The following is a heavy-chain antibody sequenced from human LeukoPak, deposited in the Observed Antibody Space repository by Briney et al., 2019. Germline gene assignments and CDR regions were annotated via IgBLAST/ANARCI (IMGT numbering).Heavy chain of an antibody. J-gene: IGHJ4*02. CDR1: GGSISSSNW. CDR2: IYHSGST. CDR3: AREECSGGSCYYYYFDY. Sequence: SETLSLTCAVSGGSISSSNWWSWVRQPPGKGLEWIGEIYHSGSTNYNPSLKSRVTISVDKSKNQFSLKLSSVTAADTAVYYCAREECSGGSCYYYYFDYWGQGTLVTVS. V-gene: IGHV4-4*02. D-gene: IGHD2-15*01.